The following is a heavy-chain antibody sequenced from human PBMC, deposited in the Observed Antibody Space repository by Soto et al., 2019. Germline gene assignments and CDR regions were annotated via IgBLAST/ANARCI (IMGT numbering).Heavy chain of an antibody. CDR1: GYSFTSYW. CDR3: ARFNYGDYVFYYYDMDV. D-gene: IGHD4-17*01. CDR2: IYPGDSDT. V-gene: IGHV5-51*01. Sequence: GESLKISCKGSGYSFTSYWIGWVRQMPGKGLEWMGIIYPGDSDTRYSPSFQGQVTISADKSISTAYLQWSSLKASDTAMYYCARFNYGDYVFYYYDMDVWGQGTSVTVSS. J-gene: IGHJ6*02.